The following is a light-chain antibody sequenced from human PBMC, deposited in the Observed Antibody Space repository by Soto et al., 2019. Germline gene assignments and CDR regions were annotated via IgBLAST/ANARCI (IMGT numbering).Light chain of an antibody. Sequence: DIQMTQSPSTLSASVGDRVTITCRASQSISGSLAWYQQKPGKAPKLLIYEASNLKSGVPSRFSGSGSGTEYTLTISSLKPDDSASYYCQQYNGYWTFGQGTRVEIK. CDR1: QSISGS. J-gene: IGKJ1*01. CDR2: EAS. V-gene: IGKV1-5*03. CDR3: QQYNGYWT.